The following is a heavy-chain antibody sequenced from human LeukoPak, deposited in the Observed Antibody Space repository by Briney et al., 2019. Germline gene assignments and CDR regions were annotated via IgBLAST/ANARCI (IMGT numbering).Heavy chain of an antibody. CDR2: ISYDGSNK. CDR3: ARAPYDFWSGYFLFDAFDI. CDR1: GFTFSSYA. Sequence: QPGGSLRLSCAASGFTFSSYAMHWVRQAPGKGLEWVAVISYDGSNKYYADSVKGRFTISRDNSKNTLYLQMNSLRAEDTAVYYCARAPYDFWSGYFLFDAFDIWGQGTMVTVSS. V-gene: IGHV3-30*04. J-gene: IGHJ3*02. D-gene: IGHD3-3*01.